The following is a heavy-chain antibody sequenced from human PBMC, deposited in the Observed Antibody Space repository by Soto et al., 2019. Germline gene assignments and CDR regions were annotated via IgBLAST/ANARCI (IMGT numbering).Heavy chain of an antibody. CDR3: ASEMTYYDFWSGYSSNWFDP. J-gene: IGHJ5*02. CDR2: INAGNGNT. D-gene: IGHD3-3*01. Sequence: ASVKVSCKASGYTFTSYAMHWVRQAPGQRLERMGWINAGNGNTKYSQKFQGRVTITRDTSASTAYMELSSLRSEDTAVYYCASEMTYYDFWSGYSSNWFDPWGQGTLVTVSS. CDR1: GYTFTSYA. V-gene: IGHV1-3*01.